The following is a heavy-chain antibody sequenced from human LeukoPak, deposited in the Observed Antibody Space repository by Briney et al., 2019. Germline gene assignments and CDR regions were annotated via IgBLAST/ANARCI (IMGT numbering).Heavy chain of an antibody. D-gene: IGHD2-21*02. CDR3: ARQICGGDCAFDY. CDR2: IYYSGST. J-gene: IGHJ4*02. V-gene: IGHV4-39*01. Sequence: PSETLSLTCTVSGGSISSSSYYWGWIRQPPGKGLEWIGSIYYSGSTYNNPSLKSRVTISVDTSKNQFSLKLSSVTAADTAVYYCARQICGGDCAFDYWGQGTLVTVSS. CDR1: GGSISSSSYY.